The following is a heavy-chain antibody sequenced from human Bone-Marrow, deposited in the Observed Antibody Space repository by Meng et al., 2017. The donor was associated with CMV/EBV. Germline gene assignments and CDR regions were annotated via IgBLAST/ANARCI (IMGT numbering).Heavy chain of an antibody. Sequence: SETLSLTCTVSGGSVSSGSYYWGWIRQPPGKGLEWIGSIYYGGSTYYNPSLKSRVTISVDTFKKQFSLKLSSVTAADTAVYYCARHPRIQGVIAAAVDWGQGTLVTVSS. CDR3: ARHPRIQGVIAAAVD. CDR2: IYYGGST. V-gene: IGHV4-39*01. D-gene: IGHD6-13*01. J-gene: IGHJ4*02. CDR1: GGSVSSGSYY.